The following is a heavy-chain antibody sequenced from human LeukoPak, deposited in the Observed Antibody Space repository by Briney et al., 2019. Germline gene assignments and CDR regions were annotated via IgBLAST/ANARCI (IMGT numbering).Heavy chain of an antibody. CDR1: GFTFSSYA. Sequence: AGGSLRLSCAASGFTFSSYAMSWVRQAPGKGLEWVSAISGSGGRTYYADSVKGRFTISRDNSMDTLYLQMNSLRADDTAVYYCAREPQGDSSGYDAFDIWGQGTMVTVSS. CDR3: AREPQGDSSGYDAFDI. V-gene: IGHV3-23*01. D-gene: IGHD3-22*01. CDR2: ISGSGGRT. J-gene: IGHJ3*02.